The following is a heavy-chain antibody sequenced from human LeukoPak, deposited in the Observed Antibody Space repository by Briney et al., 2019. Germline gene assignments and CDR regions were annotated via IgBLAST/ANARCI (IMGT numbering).Heavy chain of an antibody. CDR1: GFTFSTYE. CDR2: ISGSGITT. J-gene: IGHJ4*02. V-gene: IGHV3-48*03. D-gene: IGHD3-22*01. Sequence: PGGSLRLSCAASGFTFSTYEMNWVRQPPGEGLQWVSVISGSGITTYYARSVKGRFTVSRDNSKNTLYLQMNSLSRDDTAVYYCVGVGGYDSSGFLDYWGQGTLVTVSS. CDR3: VGVGGYDSSGFLDY.